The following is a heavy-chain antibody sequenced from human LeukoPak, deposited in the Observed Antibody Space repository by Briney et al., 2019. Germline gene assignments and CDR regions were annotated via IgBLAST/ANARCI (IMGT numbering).Heavy chain of an antibody. CDR2: IRSIANSYAT. J-gene: IGHJ6*02. Sequence: GGSLKLSCAASGFTFSGSDMHWVRQASGKGLEWVGRIRSIANSYATAYDESVKGGFSISRDDSKNTAYLQMNSLKTEDTAVYYCTRLTMATDYSGMDVWGQGTTVTVSS. CDR1: GFTFSGSD. V-gene: IGHV3-73*01. CDR3: TRLTMATDYSGMDV. D-gene: IGHD3-10*01.